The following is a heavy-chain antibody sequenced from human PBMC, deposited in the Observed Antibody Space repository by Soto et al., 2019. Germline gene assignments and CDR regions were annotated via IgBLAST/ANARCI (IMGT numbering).Heavy chain of an antibody. CDR2: VSGYSGHS. CDR1: NETLTTYG. Sequence: QVHLVQSGAEVKKPGASVKVSCKASNETLTTYGISWVRQAPGQGLEWMGWVSGYSGHSSSAQEIQDRSIMTTDTSPNTAYMELRSLTSDDSAVYFCARDSSSSGYYYGMDVWGQGTTVTVSS. V-gene: IGHV1-18*01. D-gene: IGHD6-6*01. J-gene: IGHJ6*02. CDR3: ARDSSSSGYYYGMDV.